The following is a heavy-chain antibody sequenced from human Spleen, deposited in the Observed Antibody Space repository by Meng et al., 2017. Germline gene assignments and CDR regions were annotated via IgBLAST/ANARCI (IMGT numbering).Heavy chain of an antibody. Sequence: QVQPQPWGAGLWKASETLSLTWVVYGGSFSCYYCSWIRQPPGKGLEWIGEINHSGSTNYSPSLKSRVTISVDTSKNQFSLKLSSVTAADTAVYYCASYYRRQGLSPSGGRFDYWGQGTLVTVSS. CDR2: INHSGST. CDR3: ASYYRRQGLSPSGGRFDY. CDR1: GGSFSCYY. J-gene: IGHJ4*02. V-gene: IGHV4-34*01. D-gene: IGHD3-10*01.